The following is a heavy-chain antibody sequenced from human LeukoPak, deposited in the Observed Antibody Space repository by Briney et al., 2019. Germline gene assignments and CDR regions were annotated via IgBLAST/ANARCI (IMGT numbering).Heavy chain of an antibody. V-gene: IGHV3-33*01. CDR3: ARVAYCGGDCYYFDY. CDR1: GFTFSSYG. J-gene: IGHJ4*02. CDR2: IWYDGSNK. Sequence: GGSLRLSCAASGFTFSSYGTHWVRQAPGKGLEWVAVIWYDGSNKYYADPVKGRFTISRDNSKNTLYLQMNSLRAEDTAVYYCARVAYCGGDCYYFDYCGQGTLVTVSS. D-gene: IGHD2-21*02.